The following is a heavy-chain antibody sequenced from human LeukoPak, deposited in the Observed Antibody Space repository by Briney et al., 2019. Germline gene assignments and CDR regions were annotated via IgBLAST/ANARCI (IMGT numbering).Heavy chain of an antibody. Sequence: PGGSLRLSCAASGFTFSDYAMTWVRQAPGRGLEWVSAISGSGGSTYYADSVKGRFTISRDNSKNTLYLQMNSLRAEDTAVYYCARDGAYGSGSYYHDYWGQGTLVTVSS. V-gene: IGHV3-23*01. J-gene: IGHJ4*02. CDR2: ISGSGGST. CDR3: ARDGAYGSGSYYHDY. CDR1: GFTFSDYA. D-gene: IGHD3-10*01.